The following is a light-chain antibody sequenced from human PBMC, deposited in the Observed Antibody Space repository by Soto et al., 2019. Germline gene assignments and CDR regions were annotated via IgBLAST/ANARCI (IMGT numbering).Light chain of an antibody. CDR1: QSVTSNY. V-gene: IGKV3-20*01. CDR2: DAS. Sequence: EIVVTQSPGTLSLSPGERATLSCRASQSVTSNYLAWYQQKPGQAPRLLIYDASRRVTGIPDRFSGRGSGTDFNLTIRTLEPEALSVYDCQQYGRSPPITCGLGTRLVIK. CDR3: QQYGRSPPIT. J-gene: IGKJ5*01.